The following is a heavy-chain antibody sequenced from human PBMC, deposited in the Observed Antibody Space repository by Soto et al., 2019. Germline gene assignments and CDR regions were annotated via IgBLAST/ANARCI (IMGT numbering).Heavy chain of an antibody. CDR1: GGSSSSYY. CDR2: IYYSGST. Sequence: SETLSLTCTVSGGSSSSYYWSWIRQPPGKGLEWIGYIYYSGSTNYNPSLKSRVTISVDTSKNQFSLKLSSVTAADTAVYYCARDGSGYDYLGQGTLVTVSS. CDR3: ARDGSGYDY. D-gene: IGHD3-22*01. J-gene: IGHJ4*02. V-gene: IGHV4-59*01.